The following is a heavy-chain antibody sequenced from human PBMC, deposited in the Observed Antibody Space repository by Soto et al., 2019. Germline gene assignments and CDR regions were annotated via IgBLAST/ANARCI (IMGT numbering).Heavy chain of an antibody. CDR3: ATGRSGGSCYSICYMDV. J-gene: IGHJ6*03. CDR1: GGTFSSYA. Sequence: GASVKVSCKASGGTFSSYAISWVRQAPGQGLEWMGGFDPEDGETIYAQKFQGRVTMTEDTSTDTAYMELSSLRSEDTAVYYCATGRSGGSCYSICYMDVWGKGTTVTVSS. D-gene: IGHD2-15*01. V-gene: IGHV1-24*01. CDR2: FDPEDGET.